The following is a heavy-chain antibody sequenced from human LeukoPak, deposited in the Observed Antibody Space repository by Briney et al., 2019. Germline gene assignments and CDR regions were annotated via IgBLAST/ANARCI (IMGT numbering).Heavy chain of an antibody. V-gene: IGHV1-2*02. CDR3: ARVLPTVTTAEGYYYYMDV. CDR1: GYTFTGYY. J-gene: IGHJ6*03. D-gene: IGHD4-17*01. CDR2: INPNSGGT. Sequence: ASVKVSCKASGYTFTGYYMHWVRQAPGQGLEWMGWINPNSGGTNYAQKFQGRVTMTRDTSISTAYMELSRLRSDDTAVYYCARVLPTVTTAEGYYYYMDVWGKGTTVTISS.